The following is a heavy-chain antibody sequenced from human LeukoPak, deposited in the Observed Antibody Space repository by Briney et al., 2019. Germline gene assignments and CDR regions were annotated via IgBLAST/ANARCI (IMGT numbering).Heavy chain of an antibody. CDR2: ISGSGGNT. D-gene: IGHD2-2*01. J-gene: IGHJ4*02. CDR1: GFTFSTYA. CDR3: AKAAGENVVVPAASF. Sequence: PGGSLRLSCAASGFTFSTYAMSWVRQAPGKGLEWVSAISGSGGNTYYADSVKGRVTISRDNSKSTLYLQMNSLRAEDTAVYYCAKAAGENVVVPAASFWGQGTLVTVSS. V-gene: IGHV3-23*01.